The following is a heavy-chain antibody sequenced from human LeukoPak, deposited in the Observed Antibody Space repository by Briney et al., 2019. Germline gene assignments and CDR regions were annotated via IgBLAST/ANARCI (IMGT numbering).Heavy chain of an antibody. V-gene: IGHV2-70*04. CDR2: IDWDDDK. Sequence: SGPTLVKPTQTLTLTCTFSGFSLSTSGMGVVWIRQPPGQALEWLARIDWDDDKFYSTFLKTRLTISKDTSKNQVVLTMTNMDPVDTATYYCAREPTGYYYMDVWGKGTTVTVSS. D-gene: IGHD1-14*01. CDR3: AREPTGYYYMDV. CDR1: GFSLSTSGMG. J-gene: IGHJ6*03.